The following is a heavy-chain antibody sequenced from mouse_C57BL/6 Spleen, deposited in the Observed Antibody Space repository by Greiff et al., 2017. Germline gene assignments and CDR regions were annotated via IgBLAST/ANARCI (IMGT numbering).Heavy chain of an antibody. CDR3: ASPPYYGSSRGFAY. CDR2: IYPGDGDT. Sequence: QVQLQQSGPELVKPGASVKISCKASGYAFSSSWMNWVKQRPGKGLEWIGRIYPGDGDTNYNGKFKGKATLTADKSSSTAYMQLSSLTSEDSAVYVGASPPYYGSSRGFAYWGQGTLVTVSA. D-gene: IGHD1-1*01. V-gene: IGHV1-82*01. CDR1: GYAFSSSW. J-gene: IGHJ3*01.